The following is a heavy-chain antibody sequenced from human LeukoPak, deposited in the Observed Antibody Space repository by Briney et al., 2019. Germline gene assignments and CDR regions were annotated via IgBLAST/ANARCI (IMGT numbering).Heavy chain of an antibody. CDR2: INADGSTT. CDR1: GFAFSTYW. CDR3: ARDKSYGMDV. Sequence: GGSLRLSCATSGFAFSTYWLHWVRQAQGKGLVWVSHINADGSTTSYADSVKGRFTISRDNAKNAIFLQMNSLRAEDTAVYYCARDKSYGMDVWGQGTTVTVSS. V-gene: IGHV3-74*01. J-gene: IGHJ6*02.